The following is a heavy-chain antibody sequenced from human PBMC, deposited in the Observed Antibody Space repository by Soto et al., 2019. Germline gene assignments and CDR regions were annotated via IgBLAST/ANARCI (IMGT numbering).Heavy chain of an antibody. CDR2: IKPDESEK. J-gene: IGHJ5*02. CDR3: VRGGSNYAS. D-gene: IGHD4-4*01. CDR1: GLTFSDSW. V-gene: IGHV3-7*01. Sequence: EVKLVESGGGLVKLGGSLRLSCTASGLTFSDSWMTWVRQAPGKGLEWVARIKPDESEKKYADSVKVRFSISRDNAKNSMYLQMESLRGEDTAVYYCVRGGSNYASWGQGTLVTVSS.